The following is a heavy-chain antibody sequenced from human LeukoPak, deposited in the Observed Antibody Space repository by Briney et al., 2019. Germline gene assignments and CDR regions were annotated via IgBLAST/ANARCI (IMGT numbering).Heavy chain of an antibody. CDR3: ATVSGIAAAGNLDAFDI. CDR2: ISSSGSTI. Sequence: PGGSLRLSCAASGFTFSDYYMSWIRQAPGKGLEWVSYISSSGSTIYYADSVKGRVTISRDNAKNSLYLQMNSLRAEDTAVYYCATVSGIAAAGNLDAFDIWGQGTMVTVSS. CDR1: GFTFSDYY. D-gene: IGHD6-13*01. V-gene: IGHV3-11*01. J-gene: IGHJ3*02.